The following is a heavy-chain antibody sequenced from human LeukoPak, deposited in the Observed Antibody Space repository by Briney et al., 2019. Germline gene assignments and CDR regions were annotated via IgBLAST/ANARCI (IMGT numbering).Heavy chain of an antibody. CDR3: ARDFSSSFYY. D-gene: IGHD6-13*01. V-gene: IGHV4-39*07. J-gene: IGHJ4*02. CDR2: IYYSGST. CDR1: GGSISSSSYY. Sequence: SETLSLTCTVSGGSISSSSYYWGWIRQPPGKGLEWIGSIYYSGSTYYNPSLKSRVTISVDTSKNQFSLKLSSVTAADTAVYYCARDFSSSFYYWGQGTLVTVSS.